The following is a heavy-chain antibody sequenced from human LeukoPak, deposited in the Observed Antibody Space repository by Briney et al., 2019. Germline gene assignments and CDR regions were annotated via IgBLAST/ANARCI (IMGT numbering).Heavy chain of an antibody. D-gene: IGHD6-19*01. V-gene: IGHV3-9*01. Sequence: GRSLRLSCAASGFTFDDYAMHWVRQAPGKGLEWVSGISWNSGSIGYADSVKGRFTISRDNAKNSLYLQMNSLRAEDTALYYCATGGIAVTWGQGTLVTVSP. CDR3: ATGGIAVT. CDR2: ISWNSGSI. J-gene: IGHJ5*02. CDR1: GFTFDDYA.